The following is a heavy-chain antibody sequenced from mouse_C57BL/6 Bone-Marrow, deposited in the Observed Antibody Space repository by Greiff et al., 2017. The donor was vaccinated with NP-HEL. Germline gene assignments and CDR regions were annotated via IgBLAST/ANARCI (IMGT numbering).Heavy chain of an antibody. D-gene: IGHD2-3*01. J-gene: IGHJ4*01. Sequence: QVQLQQPGAELVKPGASVKLSCKASGYTFTSYWMQWVKQRPGQGLGWIGEVDPSCSYSNYNQKFMGKATLTVNTSSSTAYMQLSSLTSEYSAVYYCARSPYDGYYPDYWGKGTSVTVSS. CDR3: ARSPYDGYYPDY. V-gene: IGHV1-50*01. CDR1: GYTFTSYW. CDR2: VDPSCSYS.